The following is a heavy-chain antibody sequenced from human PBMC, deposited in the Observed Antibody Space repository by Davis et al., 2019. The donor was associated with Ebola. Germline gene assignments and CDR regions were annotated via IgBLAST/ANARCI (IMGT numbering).Heavy chain of an antibody. CDR2: IRSKANSYAT. CDR1: GFTFSGSA. D-gene: IGHD3-10*01. Sequence: GESLKISCAASGFTFSGSAMQWVRQASGKGLEWVGRIRSKANSYATAYAASMKGRFTISRDDSKNTAYLQMNSLKTEDTAVYYCTRPPITMVQGALYYYGMDVWGQGTTVTVSS. CDR3: TRPPITMVQGALYYYGMDV. V-gene: IGHV3-73*01. J-gene: IGHJ6*02.